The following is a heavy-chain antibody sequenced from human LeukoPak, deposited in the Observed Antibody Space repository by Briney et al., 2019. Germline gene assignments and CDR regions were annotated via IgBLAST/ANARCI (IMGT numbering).Heavy chain of an antibody. D-gene: IGHD1-26*01. J-gene: IGHJ4*02. CDR1: GGSFSGYY. CDR3: ARRRLRCSGTKALKYFDY. CDR2: INHSGST. V-gene: IGHV4-34*01. Sequence: PSETLSLTCAVYGGSFSGYYWSWIRQPPGKGLEWIGEINHSGSTNYNPSLKSRVTISVDTSKNQFSLKLSSVTAADTAVYYCARRRLRCSGTKALKYFDYWGQGTLVTVSS.